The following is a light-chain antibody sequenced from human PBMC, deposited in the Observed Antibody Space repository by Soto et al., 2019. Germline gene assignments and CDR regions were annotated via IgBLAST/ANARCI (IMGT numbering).Light chain of an antibody. J-gene: IGKJ4*01. Sequence: EIVMTQSPATLSVSPGERATLSCRASQSVSSNLAWYQQKPGQAPRLLIYGASTRATGIPARFSGSGSVTEFTLTISSLQSEYFAVYYCQQYNNWPPPLTFGGGTKVEIK. CDR1: QSVSSN. CDR3: QQYNNWPPPLT. CDR2: GAS. V-gene: IGKV3-15*01.